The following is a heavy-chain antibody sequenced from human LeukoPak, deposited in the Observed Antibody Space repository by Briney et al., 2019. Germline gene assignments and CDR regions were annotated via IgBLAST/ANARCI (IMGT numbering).Heavy chain of an antibody. CDR1: GFSFSDYY. CDR2: ISPSGSTI. J-gene: IGHJ4*02. D-gene: IGHD2-8*01. CDR3: ARAGRGFTYGYSDS. V-gene: IGHV3-11*01. Sequence: GGSLRLSCEASGFSFSDYYMTWIRQAPGKGLEWVSYISPSGSTIRNADSVKGRFTISRDNTRNSLYLQMSSLRADDTAVYYCARAGRGFTYGYSDSWGQGTLVTVSS.